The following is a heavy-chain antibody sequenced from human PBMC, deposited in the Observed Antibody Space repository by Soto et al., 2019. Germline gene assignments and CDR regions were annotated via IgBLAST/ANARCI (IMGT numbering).Heavy chain of an antibody. Sequence: PSETLSLTCGVSGGTFSGYSGSWIRQTPGKGLEWIGEIDQSGSTDYNPSLKSRVTISVDRTKNQVSLKLRSVTAADTAMYFCARARWGTHFYYGLHVRGHGATVTVSS. CDR3: ARARWGTHFYYGLHV. J-gene: IGHJ6*02. CDR2: IDQSGST. D-gene: IGHD3-16*01. CDR1: GGTFSGYS. V-gene: IGHV4-34*01.